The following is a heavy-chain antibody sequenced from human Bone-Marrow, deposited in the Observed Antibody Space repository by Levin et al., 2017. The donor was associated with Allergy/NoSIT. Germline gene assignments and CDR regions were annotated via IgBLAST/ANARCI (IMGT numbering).Heavy chain of an antibody. Sequence: GESLKISCKTSGYDFDDYAITWVRQAPGQGLEWMGWISGYGGDTNYAQSFQGRLTVTKDKSTTTVEMNLRSLRFDDTAVYYCASGNTGGHFWGQGTLVTVSP. CDR1: GYDFDDYA. CDR2: ISGYGGDT. D-gene: IGHD1-7*01. J-gene: IGHJ4*02. CDR3: ASGNTGGHF. V-gene: IGHV1-18*01.